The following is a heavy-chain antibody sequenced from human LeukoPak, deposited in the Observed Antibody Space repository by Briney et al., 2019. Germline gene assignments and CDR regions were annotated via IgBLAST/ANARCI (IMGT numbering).Heavy chain of an antibody. CDR1: GGSISSSSYY. V-gene: IGHV4-39*07. D-gene: IGHD3-22*01. Sequence: SETLPLTCTVSGGSISSSSYYWGWIRQPPGKGLEWIGSIYYSGSTYYNPSLKSRVTISVDTSKNQFSLKLSSVTAADTAVYYCARHAGTGYYDSSGYHGRAFDIWGQGTMVTVSS. CDR3: ARHAGTGYYDSSGYHGRAFDI. J-gene: IGHJ3*02. CDR2: IYYSGST.